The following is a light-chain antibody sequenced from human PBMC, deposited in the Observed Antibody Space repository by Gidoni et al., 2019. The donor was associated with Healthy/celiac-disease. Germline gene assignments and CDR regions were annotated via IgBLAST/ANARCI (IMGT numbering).Light chain of an antibody. J-gene: IGKJ2*01. CDR3: QQRSNWPLMYT. CDR1: QSVSSY. V-gene: IGKV3-11*01. Sequence: EIVLTQSPATLSLYPGERPTLSCRASQSVSSYLAWYQQKPGQAPRLLIYDASTRATGLPARFSGSGSGTDFTLTISSLEPEDFAVYYCQQRSNWPLMYTFXXXTKLEIK. CDR2: DAS.